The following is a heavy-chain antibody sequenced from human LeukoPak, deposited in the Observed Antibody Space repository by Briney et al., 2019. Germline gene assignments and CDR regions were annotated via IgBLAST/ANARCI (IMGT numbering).Heavy chain of an antibody. CDR3: ATSPYSSGWYRFDY. CDR1: GYSFTSYC. CDR2: IYPGDSDT. Sequence: GESLKISCKGSGYSFTSYCSGWVRQMPGKGLEWMGIIYPGDSDTRYSPSFQGQVTISADKSISTAYLQRSSLKATDTAMYYCATSPYSSGWYRFDYWGQGTLVTVSS. V-gene: IGHV5-51*01. D-gene: IGHD6-19*01. J-gene: IGHJ4*02.